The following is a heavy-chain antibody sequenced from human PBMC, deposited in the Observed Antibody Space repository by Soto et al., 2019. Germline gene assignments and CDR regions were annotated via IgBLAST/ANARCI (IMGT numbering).Heavy chain of an antibody. CDR1: GFTFSSYA. V-gene: IGHV3-23*01. CDR2: ISGSGCST. D-gene: IGHD1-1*01. Sequence: GGSLRLSGAASGFTFSSYAMSWVRQAPGKGLEWVSAISGSGCSTYYADSVKGRFTISRDNSKNTLYLQMNSLRAEDTAVYYCAKRLEPGRTSPFDPWGQGTLVTVS. CDR3: AKRLEPGRTSPFDP. J-gene: IGHJ5*02.